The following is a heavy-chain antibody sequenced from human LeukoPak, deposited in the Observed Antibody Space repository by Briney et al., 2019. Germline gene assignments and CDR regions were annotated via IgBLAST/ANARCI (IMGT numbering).Heavy chain of an antibody. CDR2: ISPGSTTI. CDR1: GFTLSEYY. CDR3: ARDSPKNYYYYGMDV. J-gene: IGHJ6*02. V-gene: IGHV3-11*01. Sequence: GGSLRLSCAASGFTLSEYYMSWIRQAPGKGLERVSYISPGSTTIYYADSVKGRFTISRDNAKNSLYLQMNNLRAEDTAIYYCARDSPKNYYYYGMDVWGQGTTVTVSS.